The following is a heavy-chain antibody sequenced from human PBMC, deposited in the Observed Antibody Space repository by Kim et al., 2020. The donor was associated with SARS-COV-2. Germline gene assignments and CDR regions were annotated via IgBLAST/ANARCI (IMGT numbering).Heavy chain of an antibody. J-gene: IGHJ3*02. CDR3: ARGRGYSYVNPNDAFDI. V-gene: IGHV4-34*01. Sequence: SETLSLTCAVYGGSFSGYYWSWIRQPPGKGLEWIGEINHSGSTNYNPSLKSRVTISVDTSKNQFSLKLSSVTAADTAVYYCARGRGYSYVNPNDAFDIWGPGTMVTVSS. D-gene: IGHD5-18*01. CDR2: INHSGST. CDR1: GGSFSGYY.